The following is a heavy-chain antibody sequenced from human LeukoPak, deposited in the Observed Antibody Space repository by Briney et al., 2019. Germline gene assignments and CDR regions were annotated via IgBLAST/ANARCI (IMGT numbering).Heavy chain of an antibody. J-gene: IGHJ4*02. CDR3: AKDRGGSYYYGSGYGYYLDY. Sequence: GGSLRLSCAASGFTFSNYGMHWVRQAPGKGLEWVAVISYDGSNKYYADSVKGRFTISRDNSKNTLYLQMNSLRAEDTAVYYCAKDRGGSYYYGSGYGYYLDYWGQGTLVTVSS. CDR2: ISYDGSNK. CDR1: GFTFSNYG. D-gene: IGHD3-10*01. V-gene: IGHV3-30*18.